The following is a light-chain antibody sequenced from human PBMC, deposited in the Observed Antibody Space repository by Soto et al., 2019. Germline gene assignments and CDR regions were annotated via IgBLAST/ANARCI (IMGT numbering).Light chain of an antibody. Sequence: QSALTQPASVSGSPGQSITISCTGTSSDVGGYNYVSWYQHHPGKAPKLMIYDVSNRPSGVSNRFSGSKSGNTASLTIYGLQAEDESDYYCSSYTSSSTLYVFGPGTKLTVL. CDR2: DVS. CDR1: SSDVGGYNY. CDR3: SSYTSSSTLYV. J-gene: IGLJ1*01. V-gene: IGLV2-14*03.